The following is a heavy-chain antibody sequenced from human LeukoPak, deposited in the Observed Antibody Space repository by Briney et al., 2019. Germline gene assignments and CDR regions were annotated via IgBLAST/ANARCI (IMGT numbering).Heavy chain of an antibody. CDR3: ARHPFATPFDY. J-gene: IGHJ4*02. CDR2: AYYSGHT. CDR1: DGSISDNY. Sequence: PSETLSLTCTVSDGSISDNYWSWIRQPPGKGLEWIGYAYYSGHTNYNSSLKSRVTMSLDTSKSQFSLRLSSVTAADTAVYFCARHPFATPFDYWGPGTLVTVSS. D-gene: IGHD2-15*01. V-gene: IGHV4-59*08.